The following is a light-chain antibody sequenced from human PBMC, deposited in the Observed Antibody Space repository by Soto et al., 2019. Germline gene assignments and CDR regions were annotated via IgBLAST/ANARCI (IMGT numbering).Light chain of an antibody. CDR2: GAS. J-gene: IGKJ1*01. CDR3: QQYGSSGT. Sequence: VLTQSPGTLSLSPGERATLSWRASQSGSNNYLAWYQQKPGQAPRLLIYGASNRATGIPDRLSGSGSGTDFTLTISRLEPEYFAVDYCQQYGSSGTFGQGTKVDIK. V-gene: IGKV3-20*01. CDR1: QSGSNNY.